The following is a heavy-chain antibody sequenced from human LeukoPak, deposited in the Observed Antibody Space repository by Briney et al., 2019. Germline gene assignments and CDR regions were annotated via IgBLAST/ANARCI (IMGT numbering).Heavy chain of an antibody. Sequence: SETLSLTCDVSGGSIDSTNWWNWVRQPPGKGLEWIGEIHHDGRINYNPSLKSRVTLSVDKSRNQFSLRLNSVTAADTAMYYCARSHDHLWGNYPDYWGQGTLVTVSS. V-gene: IGHV4/OR15-8*01. D-gene: IGHD3-16*02. J-gene: IGHJ4*02. CDR1: GGSIDSTNW. CDR3: ARSHDHLWGNYPDY. CDR2: IHHDGRI.